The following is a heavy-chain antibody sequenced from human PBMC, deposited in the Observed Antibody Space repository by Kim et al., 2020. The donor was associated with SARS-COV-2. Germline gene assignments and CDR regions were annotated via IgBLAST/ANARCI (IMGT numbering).Heavy chain of an antibody. V-gene: IGHV1-2*02. CDR3: SREDY. CDR2: NPDSGAT. Sequence: NPDSGATNYAQNFQGRVTVTRDTSISTTYMELSGLTSDDTAVYYCSREDYWGQGTLVTVSS. J-gene: IGHJ4*02.